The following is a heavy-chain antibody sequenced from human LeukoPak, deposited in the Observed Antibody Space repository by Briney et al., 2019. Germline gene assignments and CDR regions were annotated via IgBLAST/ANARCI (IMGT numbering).Heavy chain of an antibody. CDR2: INQDASEI. CDR1: RLTFSNYW. Sequence: TGGSLRLSCTASRLTFSNYWMTWVRQAPGKGLEWVGNINQDASEINYVDSVKGRFTISRVNAENSLYLQMNSLRAEDTAIYYCARDRHINSWSNDRFDYWGQGALVTVSS. J-gene: IGHJ4*02. CDR3: ARDRHINSWSNDRFDY. V-gene: IGHV3-7*01. D-gene: IGHD6-13*01.